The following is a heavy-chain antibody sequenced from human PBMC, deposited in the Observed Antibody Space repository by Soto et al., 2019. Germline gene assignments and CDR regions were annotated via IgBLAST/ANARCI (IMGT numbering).Heavy chain of an antibody. D-gene: IGHD3-3*01. J-gene: IGHJ4*02. Sequence: GASVKVSCKASGYTFTSYGISWVRQAPGQGLEWMGWISAYNGNTNYAQKLQGRVTMTTDTSTSTAYMELRSLRSDDTAVYYCARDSDDFWSGYNFDYWGQGTLVTVSS. CDR3: ARDSDDFWSGYNFDY. CDR1: GYTFTSYG. V-gene: IGHV1-18*01. CDR2: ISAYNGNT.